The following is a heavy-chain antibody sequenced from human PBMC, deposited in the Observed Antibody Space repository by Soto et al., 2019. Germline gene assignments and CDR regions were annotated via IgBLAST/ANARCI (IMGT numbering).Heavy chain of an antibody. Sequence: EVQLLESGGGLVLPGGSLRLSCAASGFPFSNSAMNWVRQAPGKGLEWVSAISPTAISTSYADSVKGRFTISRDNTKNTVYLQMNRLRAEDTALYYCANQTMHSSGWVVDWGQGALVTVSS. CDR2: ISPTAIST. D-gene: IGHD6-19*01. CDR3: ANQTMHSSGWVVD. J-gene: IGHJ4*02. V-gene: IGHV3-23*01. CDR1: GFPFSNSA.